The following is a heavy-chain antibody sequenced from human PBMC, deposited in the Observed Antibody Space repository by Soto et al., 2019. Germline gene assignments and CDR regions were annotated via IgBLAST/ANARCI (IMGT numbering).Heavy chain of an antibody. J-gene: IGHJ6*03. V-gene: IGHV1-8*01. CDR3: ARGRVGSSYPIYYYYYYYMDV. CDR1: VYTLTSYD. Sequence: ASVKVTCKSSVYTLTSYDINCVRQANGQGLEWMGWMNPNSGNTGYAQKFQGRVTMTRNTSISTAYMELSSLRSEDTAVYYCARGRVGSSYPIYYYYYYYMDVWGKGTTVTVSS. D-gene: IGHD3-10*01. CDR2: MNPNSGNT.